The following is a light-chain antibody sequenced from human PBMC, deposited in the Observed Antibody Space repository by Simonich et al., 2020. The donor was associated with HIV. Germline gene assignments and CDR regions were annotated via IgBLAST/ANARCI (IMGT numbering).Light chain of an antibody. J-gene: IGLJ2*01. CDR3: QSFDSSYHVL. V-gene: IGLV6-57*03. Sequence: NFMLTQPHSVSESPGKTVTISCTRTSGSIASNYVQCYHQRPGSAPPTVIYEDNQRPSGVPDRFSGSIDSSSNSASLPISGLKSEDEADYYCQSFDSSYHVLFGGGTKLTVL. CDR2: EDN. CDR1: SGSIASNY.